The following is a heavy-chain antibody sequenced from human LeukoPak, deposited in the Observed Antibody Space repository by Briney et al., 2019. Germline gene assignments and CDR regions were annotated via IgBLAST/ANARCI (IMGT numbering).Heavy chain of an antibody. CDR3: ARDLTTVTGVYYYGMDV. V-gene: IGHV1-69*13. Sequence: ASVKVSCKASGGTFSSYAISWVRQAPGQGLEWMGGIIPIFGTANYAQKFQGRVTITADESTSTAYMELSSLRSEDTAVYYCARDLTTVTGVYYYGMDVWGQGTTVTVSS. D-gene: IGHD4-17*01. CDR2: IIPIFGTA. J-gene: IGHJ6*02. CDR1: GGTFSSYA.